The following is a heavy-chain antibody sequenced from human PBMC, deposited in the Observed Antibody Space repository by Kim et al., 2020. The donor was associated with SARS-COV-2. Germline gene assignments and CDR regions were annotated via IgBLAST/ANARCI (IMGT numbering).Heavy chain of an antibody. Sequence: GGSLRLSCAASGFTFSSYSMNWVRQAPGKGLEWVSSISSSSSYIYYADSVKGRFTISRDNAKNSLYLQMNSLRAEDTAVYYCARDPDILTGYYHYWGQGTLVTVSS. J-gene: IGHJ4*02. CDR1: GFTFSSYS. CDR2: ISSSSSYI. D-gene: IGHD3-9*01. V-gene: IGHV3-21*01. CDR3: ARDPDILTGYYHY.